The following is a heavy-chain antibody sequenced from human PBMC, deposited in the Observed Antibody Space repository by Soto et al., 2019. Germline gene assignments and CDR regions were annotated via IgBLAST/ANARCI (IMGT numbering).Heavy chain of an antibody. Sequence: ASVKVSCKASGYTFTGYYMHWVRQAPGQGLEWMGWINPNSGGTNYAQKFQGRVTMTRDTSISTAYMELSRLRSDDTAVYYCARDGLAAAGGVSGWFDPWGQGTLVTVSS. D-gene: IGHD6-13*01. V-gene: IGHV1-2*02. CDR2: INPNSGGT. J-gene: IGHJ5*02. CDR3: ARDGLAAAGGVSGWFDP. CDR1: GYTFTGYY.